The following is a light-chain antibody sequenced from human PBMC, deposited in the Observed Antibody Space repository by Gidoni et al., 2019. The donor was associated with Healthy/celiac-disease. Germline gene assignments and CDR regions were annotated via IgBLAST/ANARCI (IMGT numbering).Light chain of an antibody. V-gene: IGKV1-39*01. CDR2: AAS. Sequence: DTQMTQSPSPLSASVGDRVTITCRASKSISSYLNWYQQQPGKAPKLLIDAASSLQSWVPSRFSSSGAGTDFTPTSSSQQPEDFATYYCQQSYSTPFTFGPGTKVDIK. CDR1: KSISSY. J-gene: IGKJ3*01. CDR3: QQSYSTPFT.